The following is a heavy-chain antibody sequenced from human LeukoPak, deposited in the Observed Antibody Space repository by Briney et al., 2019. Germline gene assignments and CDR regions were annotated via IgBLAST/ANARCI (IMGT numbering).Heavy chain of an antibody. V-gene: IGHV4-59*12. Sequence: SETLSLTCTVSGGSISSYFWSWIRQPPGKGLEWIGHIYYSGSTNYNPSLKSRVTISVDTSKNQFSLKLSSVTAADTAVYSCARVFGGPDYWGQGTLVTVSS. CDR2: IYYSGST. CDR1: GGSISSYF. J-gene: IGHJ4*02. D-gene: IGHD4-23*01. CDR3: ARVFGGPDY.